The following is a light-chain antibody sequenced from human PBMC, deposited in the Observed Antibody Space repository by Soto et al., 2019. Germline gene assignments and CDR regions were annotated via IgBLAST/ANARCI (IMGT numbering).Light chain of an antibody. CDR1: QGISTN. V-gene: IGKV1-12*01. J-gene: IGKJ1*01. CDR2: AAS. CDR3: QQYGSSGT. Sequence: DIQMTQSPSSVSASVGDRVTITCRASQGISTNLAWYQQKPGKAPKLLIYAASSLQSGVPPRFSGSGSGTDFTLTISRLEPEDFAVYYCQQYGSSGTFGQGTKVDIK.